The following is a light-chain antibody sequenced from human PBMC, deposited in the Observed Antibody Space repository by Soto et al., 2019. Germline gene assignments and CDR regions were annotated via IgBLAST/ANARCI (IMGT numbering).Light chain of an antibody. CDR2: KAS. Sequence: DIQITQSASTLSASVCDRVTITCRASQSISSWLAWYQQKPGKAPKLLIYKASTLKSGAPSRFSGSGSGTKFTLTIASRQPDDFATYYCQQYETFSGTFGPGTKVDI. J-gene: IGKJ1*01. CDR1: QSISSW. CDR3: QQYETFSGT. V-gene: IGKV1-5*03.